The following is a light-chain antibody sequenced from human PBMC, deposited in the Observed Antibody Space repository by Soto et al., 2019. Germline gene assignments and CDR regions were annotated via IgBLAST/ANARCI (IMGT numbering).Light chain of an antibody. V-gene: IGLV2-14*01. J-gene: IGLJ2*01. CDR2: EVS. CDR3: SSYTSSTTLV. CDR1: SSDVGGYNY. Sequence: QSALTQPASVSGSPGQSITISCTGTSSDVGGYNYVSWYQQHPGKAPKFMIYEVSNRPPGVSSRFSGSTSGNTASLTISGLQAEDEADYYCSSYTSSTTLVFGGGTKLTVL.